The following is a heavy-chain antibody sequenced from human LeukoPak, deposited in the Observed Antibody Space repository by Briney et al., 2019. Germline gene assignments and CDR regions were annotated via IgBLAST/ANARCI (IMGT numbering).Heavy chain of an antibody. Sequence: GGSLRLSCAASGFTFSSYSMNWVRQAPGKGLEWVSSISSSSSYIYYADSVKGRFTISRDNAKNSLYLQMNSLRAEDTAVYYCARDSYDFWSGYYRMVRWFDPWGQGTLVTVSS. D-gene: IGHD3-3*01. CDR3: ARDSYDFWSGYYRMVRWFDP. CDR1: GFTFSSYS. J-gene: IGHJ5*02. V-gene: IGHV3-21*01. CDR2: ISSSSSYI.